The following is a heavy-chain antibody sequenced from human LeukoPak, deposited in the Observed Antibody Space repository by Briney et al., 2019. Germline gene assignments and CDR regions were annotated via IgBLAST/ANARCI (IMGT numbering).Heavy chain of an antibody. V-gene: IGHV3-23*01. CDR3: AKARGVEVSTFEY. CDR1: GFTLSSFA. CDR2: IVNSGTDI. Sequence: GGPLRLSCGASGFTLSSFAMSWVRETPRKGLEWVSSIVNSGTDIFYADSVRGRFNISRDNSRNTLFLQMNSLGAEDTGVYYCAKARGVEVSTFEYWGQGTLVTVSS. D-gene: IGHD3-22*01. J-gene: IGHJ4*02.